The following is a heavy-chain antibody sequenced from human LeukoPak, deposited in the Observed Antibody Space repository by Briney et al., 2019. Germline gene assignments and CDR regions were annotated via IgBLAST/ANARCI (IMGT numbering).Heavy chain of an antibody. CDR1: GYTFTGYY. CDR3: ARSRDIVATLRGFDP. V-gene: IGHV1-2*02. Sequence: GASVKVSCKASGYTFTGYYMHWVRQAPGQGLEWMGWINPNSGGTNYAQKFQGRVTMTRDTSISTAYMELSRLRSDDTAVYYCARSRDIVATLRGFDPWGQGTLVTVSS. J-gene: IGHJ5*02. CDR2: INPNSGGT. D-gene: IGHD5-12*01.